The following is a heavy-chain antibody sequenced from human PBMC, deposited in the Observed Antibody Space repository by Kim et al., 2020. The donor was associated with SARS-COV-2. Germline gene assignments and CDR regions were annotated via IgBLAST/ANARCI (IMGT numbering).Heavy chain of an antibody. V-gene: IGHV4-59*01. D-gene: IGHD3-3*01. Sequence: TSTPSLKSRVTISVDTSKNQFSLKLSSVTAADTAVYYCARSVYYYYGMDVWGQGTTVTVSS. CDR3: ARSVYYYYGMDV. J-gene: IGHJ6*02.